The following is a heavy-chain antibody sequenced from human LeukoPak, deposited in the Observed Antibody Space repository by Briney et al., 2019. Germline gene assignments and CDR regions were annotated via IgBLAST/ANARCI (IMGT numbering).Heavy chain of an antibody. CDR1: GFTFDDYG. CDR3: ARASNSDYYYYGMDV. J-gene: IGHJ6*02. D-gene: IGHD1-7*01. CDR2: INWNGGST. Sequence: GGSLRLSCAASGFTFDDYGMSWFRQAPGKGLEWVSGINWNGGSTTYADSVKGRFTISRDNAKNSHYLQMNSLRAEDTALYYCARASNSDYYYYGMDVWGQGTTVTVSS. V-gene: IGHV3-20*04.